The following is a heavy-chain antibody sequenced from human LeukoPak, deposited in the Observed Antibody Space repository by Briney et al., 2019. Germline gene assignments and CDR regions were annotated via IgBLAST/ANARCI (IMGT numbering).Heavy chain of an antibody. D-gene: IGHD3-22*01. V-gene: IGHV3-23*01. CDR2: ISGGGGST. CDR3: ARDPFTSPSNFYDTSGYYSYFDY. Sequence: GGSLRLSCAASGFTFSSYGMSWVRHAPGKGLEWVSAISGGGGSTYYADSVKGRFTISRDNSKNTLYLQMNSLRAEDTAVYYCARDPFTSPSNFYDTSGYYSYFDYWGQGTLVTVSS. CDR1: GFTFSSYG. J-gene: IGHJ4*02.